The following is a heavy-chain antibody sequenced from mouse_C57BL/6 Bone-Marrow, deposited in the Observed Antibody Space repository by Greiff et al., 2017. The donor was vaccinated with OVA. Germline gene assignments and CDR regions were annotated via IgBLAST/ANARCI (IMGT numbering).Heavy chain of an antibody. CDR1: GFSLTSYG. CDR2: LWSGGST. D-gene: IGHD1-1*01. V-gene: IGHV2-2*01. J-gene: IGHJ1*03. Sequence: VKLMESGPGLVQPSQSLSITCTVSGFSLTSYGVHWVSQSPGKGLEWLGVLWSGGSTDYNAAFISRLSISTDNSKSQVFLKMNSLQADDTAIYYCARNPVAHWYFDVWGTGTTVTVSS. CDR3: ARNPVAHWYFDV.